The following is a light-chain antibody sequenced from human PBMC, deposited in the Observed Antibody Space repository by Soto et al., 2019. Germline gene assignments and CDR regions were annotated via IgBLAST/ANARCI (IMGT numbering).Light chain of an antibody. V-gene: IGKV3-11*01. CDR1: RIFSSY. CDR3: QQRGAWPPLT. Sequence: IVLTQSQPPLPCSPGIGATLSSRASRIFSSYLPWYQQKPGQAPRLLIYDADKRAAGVPARFSGSGSGTDFTLTISSLDPEDFAVYYCQQRGAWPPLTFGGGTKVEIE. CDR2: DAD. J-gene: IGKJ4*01.